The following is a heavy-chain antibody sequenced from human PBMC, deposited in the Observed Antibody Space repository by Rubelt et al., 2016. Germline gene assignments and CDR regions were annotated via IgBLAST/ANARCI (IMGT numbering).Heavy chain of an antibody. D-gene: IGHD3-10*01. Sequence: GGLVQPGGSLRLSCAASGFTFSSYAMSWVRQAPGKGLEWVSFISSSSNYIHYADSVKGRFTISRDNARNSLYLQMNSLRAEDTAVYYCARDSLVRGVPYGMDVWGQGTTVTVSS. V-gene: IGHV3-21*01. CDR3: ARDSLVRGVPYGMDV. CDR1: GFTFSSYA. CDR2: ISSSSNYI. J-gene: IGHJ6*02.